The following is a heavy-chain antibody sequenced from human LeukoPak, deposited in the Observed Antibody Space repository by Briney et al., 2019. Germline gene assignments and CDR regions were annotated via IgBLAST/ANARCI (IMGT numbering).Heavy chain of an antibody. Sequence: PGGSLRLSCAASGFTFDDYGMSWVRQAPGKGLEWVSGINWNGGSTGYADSVKGRFTISRDNSKNTLYLQMNSLRAEDTAVYYCAKGPWPYGPATPFDYWGQGTLVTVSS. CDR1: GFTFDDYG. CDR2: INWNGGST. V-gene: IGHV3-20*04. D-gene: IGHD3-10*01. CDR3: AKGPWPYGPATPFDY. J-gene: IGHJ4*02.